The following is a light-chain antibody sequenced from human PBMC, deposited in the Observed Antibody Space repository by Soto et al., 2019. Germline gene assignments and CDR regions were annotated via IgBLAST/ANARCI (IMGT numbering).Light chain of an antibody. CDR1: QSVSSSY. J-gene: IGKJ1*01. Sequence: EIVLTQSPGILSLSPGERATLSCRASQSVSSSYLAWHQQKPGQAPRLLIYGASNRATGIPDRFSGSGSGTDFTLTISRLEPADFAVYYCQQYGSSPRSFGQGTKVEIK. CDR3: QQYGSSPRS. CDR2: GAS. V-gene: IGKV3-20*01.